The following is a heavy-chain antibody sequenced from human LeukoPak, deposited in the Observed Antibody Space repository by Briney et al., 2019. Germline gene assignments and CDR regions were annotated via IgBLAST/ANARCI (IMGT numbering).Heavy chain of an antibody. Sequence: GGSLRLSCAASGFTFSNYAMSWVRQAPVKGLEWVSAVSGSGDSTYYADSVKGRFTISRDSSMETLYLQMNSLRAEDTATYFCAKRLSFGVAIGDFDYWGQGTLVTVSS. J-gene: IGHJ4*02. CDR1: GFTFSNYA. CDR3: AKRLSFGVAIGDFDY. V-gene: IGHV3-23*01. CDR2: VSGSGDST. D-gene: IGHD3-3*01.